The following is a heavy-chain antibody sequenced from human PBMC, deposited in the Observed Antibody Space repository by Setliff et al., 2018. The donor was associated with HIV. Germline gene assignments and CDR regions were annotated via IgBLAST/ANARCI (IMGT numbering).Heavy chain of an antibody. Sequence: AASVKVSCKASGNIFTTYGISWVRQAPGQGLEWMGWISTSNDNTNYAQKFQGRVTMTTDTSTNTAYMELRSLRSDDTAVYYCAKDQDGLQFLEWLQPTFDIWGQGTMVTVSS. CDR3: AKDQDGLQFLEWLQPTFDI. CDR2: ISTSNDNT. V-gene: IGHV1-18*01. J-gene: IGHJ3*02. CDR1: GNIFTTYG. D-gene: IGHD3-3*01.